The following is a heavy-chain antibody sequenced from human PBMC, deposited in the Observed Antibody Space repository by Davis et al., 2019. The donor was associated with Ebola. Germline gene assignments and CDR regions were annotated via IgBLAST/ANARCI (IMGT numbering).Heavy chain of an antibody. J-gene: IGHJ4*02. CDR1: GFTFSDYY. CDR2: IKQDGSEK. D-gene: IGHD3-22*01. Sequence: PGGSLRLSCAASGFTFSDYYMSWVRQAPGKGLEWVANIKQDGSEKYYVDSVKGRFTISRDNAKNSLYLQMNSLRDEDTAVYYCARDRVYDSSGHPPAYWGQGTLVTVSS. V-gene: IGHV3-7*01. CDR3: ARDRVYDSSGHPPAY.